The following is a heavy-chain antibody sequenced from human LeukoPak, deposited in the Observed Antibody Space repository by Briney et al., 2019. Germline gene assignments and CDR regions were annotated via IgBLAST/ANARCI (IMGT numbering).Heavy chain of an antibody. J-gene: IGHJ4*02. Sequence: GGSLRLSCAASGLTFGNAWMNWVRQAPGKGLEWVSGISWNSGSIDYADSVKGRFTISRDNAKNSLYLQMNSLRVEDTAFYYCAKDNRRHYTSGPNPDSLHWGQGALVTVSS. CDR1: GLTFGNAW. D-gene: IGHD6-19*01. CDR3: AKDNRRHYTSGPNPDSLH. CDR2: ISWNSGSI. V-gene: IGHV3-9*01.